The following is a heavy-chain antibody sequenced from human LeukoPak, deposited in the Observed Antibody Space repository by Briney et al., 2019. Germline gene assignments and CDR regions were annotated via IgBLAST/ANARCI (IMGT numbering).Heavy chain of an antibody. J-gene: IGHJ4*02. Sequence: GGSLRLSCAASGFTFTSYSMNWVRQAPGKGLEWVSVIYSGGSTHYADSVKGRFTISRDNSKNTLYLQMNSLRAEDTAVYYCVRGSYGSGSYYLDYWGQGTLVTVSS. V-gene: IGHV3-53*01. CDR2: IYSGGST. D-gene: IGHD3-10*01. CDR1: GFTFTSYS. CDR3: VRGSYGSGSYYLDY.